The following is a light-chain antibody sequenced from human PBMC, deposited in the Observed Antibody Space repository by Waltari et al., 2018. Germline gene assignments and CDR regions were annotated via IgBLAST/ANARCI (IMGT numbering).Light chain of an antibody. J-gene: IGKJ2*01. V-gene: IGKV3-20*01. CDR3: QLYSSSLYT. CDR1: ERFINTY. CDR2: AAS. Sequence: IVLTQFPGTLSLSPGERATLSCRYSERFINTYLAWYQQKPGQAPRLLIYAASTRAPGTPDRFSGSESGTDFTLTISRLEPEDVAVYFCQLYSSSLYTFGQGTKLEIK.